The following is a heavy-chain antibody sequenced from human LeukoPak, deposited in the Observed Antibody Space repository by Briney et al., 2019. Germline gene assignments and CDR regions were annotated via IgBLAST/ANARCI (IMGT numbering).Heavy chain of an antibody. CDR3: AKGLHYYDSRPFDY. J-gene: IGHJ4*02. Sequence: GGSLRLSCAASGFTFSSYAMSWVRQAPGKGLEWVSAISGSGGSTYYADSVKGRFTISRDNSRNTLYLQMNSLRAEDTAVYYCAKGLHYYDSRPFDYWGQGTLVTVSS. D-gene: IGHD3-22*01. V-gene: IGHV3-23*01. CDR1: GFTFSSYA. CDR2: ISGSGGST.